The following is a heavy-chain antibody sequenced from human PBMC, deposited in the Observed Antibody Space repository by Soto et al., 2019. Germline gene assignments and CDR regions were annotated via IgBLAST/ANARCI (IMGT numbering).Heavy chain of an antibody. D-gene: IGHD3-10*01. Sequence: QVQLVQSGAEVKRPGSSVKVSCKASGDTFNFYSINWVRQAPGLGLEWMGRVNPIVSMSNYAQKFQGRVTMTADKCTNTAYMELSSMGSEDTAIYYCASSYGSGYRAFDYWGQGALVTVSS. CDR1: GDTFNFYS. CDR2: VNPIVSMS. V-gene: IGHV1-69*02. CDR3: ASSYGSGYRAFDY. J-gene: IGHJ4*02.